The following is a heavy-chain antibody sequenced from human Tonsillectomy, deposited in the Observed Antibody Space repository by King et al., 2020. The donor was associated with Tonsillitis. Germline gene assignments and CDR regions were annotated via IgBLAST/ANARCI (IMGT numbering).Heavy chain of an antibody. D-gene: IGHD3-9*01. J-gene: IGHJ4*01. CDR3: ASEKIWYFTN. Sequence: VQLVESGGVVVQPGRSLRLSCAASGFTFDGYAMHWVRQTPDKGLEWVSIITFDAGSTFYADSVKGRFIISRDNSKNFLYLQMNSLRSEDSALYFCASEKIWYFTNWGHGTLVTVSS. CDR2: ITFDAGST. V-gene: IGHV3-43*01. CDR1: GFTFDGYA.